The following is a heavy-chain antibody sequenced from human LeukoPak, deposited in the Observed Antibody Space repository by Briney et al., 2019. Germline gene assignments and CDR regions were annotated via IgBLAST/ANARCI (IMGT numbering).Heavy chain of an antibody. Sequence: GGALRLSCAASGFTFSSYAMSWVRRAPGKGLEWVSCISGSGGSIYYADSVKGRFTISRDNSKNTLYLQMNSLRAEDTAIYYCAKEAVAAAGPFGHWGQGTLVTVSS. V-gene: IGHV3-23*01. CDR3: AKEAVAAAGPFGH. CDR1: GFTFSSYA. J-gene: IGHJ4*02. D-gene: IGHD6-13*01. CDR2: ISGSGGSI.